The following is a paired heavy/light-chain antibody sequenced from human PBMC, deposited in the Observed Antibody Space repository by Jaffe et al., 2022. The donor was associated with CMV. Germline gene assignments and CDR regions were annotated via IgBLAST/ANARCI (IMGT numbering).Heavy chain of an antibody. Sequence: EVQLLESGGDLVQPGGSLRLSCAASGFTFRRSAMSWVRQAPGKGLEWISSISDSGDNTYYADSVKGRFTFSRDNSRNTVSLQMNSLSAEDTAVYYCARISSGDYYFDKWGQGTLVTVSS. CDR1: GFTFRRSA. J-gene: IGHJ4*02. CDR3: ARISSGDYYFDK. CDR2: ISDSGDNT. V-gene: IGHV3-23*01. D-gene: IGHD3-10*01.
Light chain of an antibody. V-gene: IGLV3-10*01. Sequence: SYELTQPPSVSVSPGQTARITCSGDDLPKKYAYWYRQKSGQAPVLVIFQDNKRPSGIPERFSGSSSGTMAALTISGAQLEDEGDYYCFSSDSSGNHRIFGGGTKLTVL. CDR2: QDN. CDR1: DLPKKY. J-gene: IGLJ2*01. CDR3: FSSDSSGNHRI.